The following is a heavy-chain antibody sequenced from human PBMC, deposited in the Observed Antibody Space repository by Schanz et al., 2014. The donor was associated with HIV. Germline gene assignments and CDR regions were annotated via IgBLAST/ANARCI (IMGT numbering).Heavy chain of an antibody. J-gene: IGHJ5*01. V-gene: IGHV4-4*07. CDR1: SGSIRTYH. CDR3: AKSGQLVTKHYWFDS. CDR2: VSGSGST. Sequence: QVLLQESGPRLMKPSETVSLTCTVSSGSIRTYHWHWIRQSAGKRLEWFGRVSGSGSTDHNPSLKSRFPIPVDPSNTLFSLKLKSVTAADTAVYYCAKSGQLVTKHYWFDSWGQGTLVIVSS. D-gene: IGHD6-6*01.